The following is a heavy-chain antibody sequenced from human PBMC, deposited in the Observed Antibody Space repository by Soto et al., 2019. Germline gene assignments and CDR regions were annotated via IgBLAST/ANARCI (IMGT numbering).Heavy chain of an antibody. CDR1: AFTFSRYW. D-gene: IGHD3-16*01. CDR2: ISSYGSDT. J-gene: IGHJ6*02. V-gene: IGHV3-74*01. CDR3: ASNYAYAEGYYWYGIDV. Sequence: EVQLVESGGGLVLPGGSLRLYCAASAFTFSRYWMHWVRQAPGKGLVWVSRISSYGSDTHYADSVKGRFTISRDNAKNTLYLQMNSLRADDTAVYYCASNYAYAEGYYWYGIDVWGQGTTVTVSS.